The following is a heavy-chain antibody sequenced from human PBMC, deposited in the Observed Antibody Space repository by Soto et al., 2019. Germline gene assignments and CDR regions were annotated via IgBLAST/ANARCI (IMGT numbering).Heavy chain of an antibody. J-gene: IGHJ4*02. CDR1: GFTFSSYG. V-gene: IGHV3-30*18. Sequence: GSLRLSCAASGFTFSSYGMHWVRQAPGKGLEWVAVISYDGSNKYYADSVKGRFTISRDNSKNTLYLQMNSLRAEDTAVYYCAKVWFGESLFDYWGQGTLVTVSS. CDR2: ISYDGSNK. CDR3: AKVWFGESLFDY. D-gene: IGHD3-10*01.